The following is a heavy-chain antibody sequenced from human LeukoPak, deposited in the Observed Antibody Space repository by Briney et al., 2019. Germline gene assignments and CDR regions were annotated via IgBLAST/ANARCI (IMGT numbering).Heavy chain of an antibody. J-gene: IGHJ3*02. CDR1: GFTFSNYA. V-gene: IGHV3-30*04. D-gene: IGHD6-19*01. Sequence: GGSLRLSCAASGFTFSNYAMHWVRQAPGKGLEWVAVISYDGSNTYYADSVKGRFTISRDNSKNTLYLQMNSLRAEDTAVYYCARVLVVVAVYDASDIWGQGTMVTVSS. CDR3: ARVLVVVAVYDASDI. CDR2: ISYDGSNT.